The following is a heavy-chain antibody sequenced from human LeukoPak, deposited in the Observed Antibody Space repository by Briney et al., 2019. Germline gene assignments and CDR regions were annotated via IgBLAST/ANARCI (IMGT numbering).Heavy chain of an antibody. Sequence: PGGSLRLSCPVSGFTFSSYAMSWVRQAPGRGLEWVSVISTSGESAYYADSVKGRFTISRDNSKNTLYLQMNSRRAEDTAVYYCAKDQGSGYHYFDYWGQGTLVTVSS. CDR2: ISTSGESA. J-gene: IGHJ4*02. CDR1: GFTFSSYA. V-gene: IGHV3-23*01. D-gene: IGHD3-22*01. CDR3: AKDQGSGYHYFDY.